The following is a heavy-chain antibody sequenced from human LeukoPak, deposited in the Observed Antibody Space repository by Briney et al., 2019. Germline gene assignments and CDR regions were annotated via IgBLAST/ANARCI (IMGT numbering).Heavy chain of an antibody. CDR1: GFTFSTYA. V-gene: IGHV3-48*02. CDR3: ARADRDGNKRFLD. Sequence: GGSLRLSCAASGFTFSTYAMSWVRQAPGKGLEWVSYVSSSGTTTYYADSVKGRFTISRDNGKNLVSLQMNSLRDEDTAVYYCARADRDGNKRFLDWGQGTLVTVSS. CDR2: VSSSGTTT. D-gene: IGHD5-24*01. J-gene: IGHJ4*02.